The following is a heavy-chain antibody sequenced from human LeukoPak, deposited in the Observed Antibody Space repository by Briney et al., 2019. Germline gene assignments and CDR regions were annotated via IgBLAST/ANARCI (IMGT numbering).Heavy chain of an antibody. D-gene: IGHD3-3*01. V-gene: IGHV3-66*01. CDR3: ATRPDDNDFPYFDF. J-gene: IGHJ4*02. Sequence: GGSLRLSCAASGLTVGSKYMGWVRQAPGKGLEWVSVIYRGGDTYYADSVRGRFTVSRDISQNTLYLQMNRLRVEDTAVYYCATRPDDNDFPYFDFWGQGTQVLVSS. CDR1: GLTVGSKY. CDR2: IYRGGDT.